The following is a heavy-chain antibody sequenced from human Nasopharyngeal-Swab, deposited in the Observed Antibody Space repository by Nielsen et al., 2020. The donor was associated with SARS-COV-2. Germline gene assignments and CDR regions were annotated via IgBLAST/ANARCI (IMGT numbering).Heavy chain of an antibody. CDR2: ISAYNGNT. CDR3: ARDGGSYYDYYYGMDV. Sequence: ASVKVSCKASGYTFTSYGISWVRQAPGQGLEGMGGISAYNGNTNYAQTLQGRVTMTTDTSTSTAYMELRSLRSDDTAVYYCARDGGSYYDYYYGMDVWGQGTTVTVSS. CDR1: GYTFTSYG. V-gene: IGHV1-18*01. J-gene: IGHJ6*02. D-gene: IGHD1-26*01.